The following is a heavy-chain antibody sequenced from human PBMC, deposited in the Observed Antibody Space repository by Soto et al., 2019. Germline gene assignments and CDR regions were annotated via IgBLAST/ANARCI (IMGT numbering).Heavy chain of an antibody. CDR3: ASSGRANFTSMVNDVYYGLDV. D-gene: IGHD5-18*01. J-gene: IGHJ6*02. CDR2: IWFGGVNR. Sequence: QLVESGGGVVQPGGSLRLSCSATPSAFTFSDHGMHWVRQTPGKGLEWLAVIWFGGVNRYYADSVKGRFTISRDNSENTLDLQMSSLSDEDTGVYYCASSGRANFTSMVNDVYYGLDVWGQGTTVGVSS. CDR1: AFTFSDHG. V-gene: IGHV3-33*01.